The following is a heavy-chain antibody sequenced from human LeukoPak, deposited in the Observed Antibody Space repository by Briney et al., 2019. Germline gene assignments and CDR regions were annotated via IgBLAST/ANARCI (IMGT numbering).Heavy chain of an antibody. V-gene: IGHV1-18*01. CDR1: GYTFTSYG. J-gene: IGHJ5*02. D-gene: IGHD2-15*01. CDR3: ATARVVVAAPARYNWFDP. Sequence: ASVKVSCKASGYTFTSYGISWVRQAPGQGLEWMGWISAYNGNTNYAQKFQGRVTMTEDTSTDTAYMELSSLRSEDTAVYYCATARVVVAAPARYNWFDPWGQGTLVTVSS. CDR2: ISAYNGNT.